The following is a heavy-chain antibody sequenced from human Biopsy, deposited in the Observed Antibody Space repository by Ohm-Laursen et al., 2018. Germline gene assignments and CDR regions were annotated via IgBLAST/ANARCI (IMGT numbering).Heavy chain of an antibody. CDR1: GLTFSRYS. CDR3: ARVLLPAAAVHYGMDV. V-gene: IGHV3-21*01. Sequence: GSLRLSCAASGLTFSRYSMHWVRQAPGKGLEWVSSISSSSNFIYYGDSVKRRFTISRDNAKNSLYLQMNSLRAEDTAVYYCARVLLPAAAVHYGMDVWGQGTTVTVSS. J-gene: IGHJ6*02. D-gene: IGHD2-2*01. CDR2: ISSSSNFI.